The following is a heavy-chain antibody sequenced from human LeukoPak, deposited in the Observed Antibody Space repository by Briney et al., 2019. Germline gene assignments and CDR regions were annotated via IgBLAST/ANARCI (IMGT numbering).Heavy chain of an antibody. CDR2: INHSGST. CDR1: GGSFSGYY. D-gene: IGHD6-13*01. V-gene: IGHV4-34*01. CDR3: ARPRYSSSSGGWYFDL. J-gene: IGHJ2*01. Sequence: PSETLSPTCAVYGGSFSGYYWSWIRQPPGKGLEWIGEINHSGSTNYNPSLKSRVTISVDTSKTQFSLKLSSVTAADTAVYYCARPRYSSSSGGWYFDLWGRGTLVTVSS.